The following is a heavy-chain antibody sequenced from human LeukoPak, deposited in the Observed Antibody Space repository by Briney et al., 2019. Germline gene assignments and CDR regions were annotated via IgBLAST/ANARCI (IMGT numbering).Heavy chain of an antibody. CDR3: ARADIVVVPAADFDY. D-gene: IGHD2-2*01. CDR2: INPNSGGT. Sequence: ASVKVSCXASGYTFTGYYMHWVRQAPGQGLEWMGWINPNSGGTNYAQKFQGRVTMTRDTSISTAYMELSRLRSDDTAVYYCARADIVVVPAADFDYWGQGTLATVSS. CDR1: GYTFTGYY. V-gene: IGHV1-2*02. J-gene: IGHJ4*02.